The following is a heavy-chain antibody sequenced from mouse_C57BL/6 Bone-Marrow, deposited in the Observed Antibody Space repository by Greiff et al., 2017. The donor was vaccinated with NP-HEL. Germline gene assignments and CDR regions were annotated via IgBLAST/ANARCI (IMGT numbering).Heavy chain of an antibody. CDR1: GFTFSNYW. CDR2: IRLKSDNYAT. D-gene: IGHD3-2*02. V-gene: IGHV6-3*01. CDR3: TGGSSGTLFAY. Sequence: EVHLVESGGGLVQPGGSMKLSCVASGFTFSNYWMNWVRQSPEKGLEWVAQIRLKSDNYATHYAESVKGRFTISRDDSKSSVYLQMNNLRAEDTGIYYCTGGSSGTLFAYWGQGTLVTVSA. J-gene: IGHJ3*01.